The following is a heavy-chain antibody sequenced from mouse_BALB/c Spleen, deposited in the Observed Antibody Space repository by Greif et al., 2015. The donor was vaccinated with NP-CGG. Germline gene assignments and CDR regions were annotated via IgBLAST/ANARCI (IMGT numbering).Heavy chain of an antibody. CDR2: INPSTGYT. CDR1: GYTFTSYW. D-gene: IGHD2-4*01. Sequence: VQLQQSGAELAKPGASVKMSCKASGYTFTSYWMHWVKQRPGQGLEWIGYINPSTGYTEYNQKFKDKATLTADKSSSTAYMQLSSLTSEDSAVYYCARSEITTHYWGRGTTLTVSS. J-gene: IGHJ2*01. V-gene: IGHV1-7*01. CDR3: ARSEITTHY.